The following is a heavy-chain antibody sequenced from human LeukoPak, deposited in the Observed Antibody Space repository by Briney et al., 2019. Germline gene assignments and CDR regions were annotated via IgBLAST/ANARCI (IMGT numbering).Heavy chain of an antibody. V-gene: IGHV3-48*01. CDR1: EFTFSSYS. D-gene: IGHD1-20*01. Sequence: GGSLRLSCAASEFTFSSYSMNWVRQAPGKGLEWGSYISGSSSTIYYADSVKGRFTISRDNGKNTLYLQMNSLRAEDTAVYYCARSSVRNNWNLDYWGQGTLVTVSS. J-gene: IGHJ4*02. CDR2: ISGSSSTI. CDR3: ARSSVRNNWNLDY.